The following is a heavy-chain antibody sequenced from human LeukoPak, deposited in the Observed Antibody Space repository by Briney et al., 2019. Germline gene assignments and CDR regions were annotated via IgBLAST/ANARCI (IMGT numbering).Heavy chain of an antibody. J-gene: IGHJ4*02. CDR1: GGSISSSSYY. CDR3: ARRGYSLDY. V-gene: IGHV4-39*01. CDR2: IYYSGST. D-gene: IGHD2-15*01. Sequence: SQTLSLTCTVSGGSISSSSYYWGWIRQPPGTGLEWIGSIYYSGSTYYNPSLKSRVTISVDTSKNQFSLKLSSVTAADTAVYYCARRGYSLDYWGQGTLVTVSS.